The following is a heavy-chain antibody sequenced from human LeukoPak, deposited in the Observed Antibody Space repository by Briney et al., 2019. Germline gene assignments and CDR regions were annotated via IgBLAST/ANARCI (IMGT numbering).Heavy chain of an antibody. V-gene: IGHV3-23*01. Sequence: GGSLRLSCAASGFTFDDYAMHWVRQAPGKGLEWVSGITARADSTYYADSVKGRVTISRDNSKNTLFLQLNSLRAEDAAVYYCAKTYMWSIDAFHIWGQGTMVTVSS. CDR3: AKTYMWSIDAFHI. CDR2: ITARADST. D-gene: IGHD2-8*02. J-gene: IGHJ3*02. CDR1: GFTFDDYA.